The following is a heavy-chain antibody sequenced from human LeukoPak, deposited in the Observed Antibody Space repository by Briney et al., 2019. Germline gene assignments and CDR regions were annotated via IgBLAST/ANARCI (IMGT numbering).Heavy chain of an antibody. CDR2: ISFDGGTK. CDR3: TRRGGGYEFDY. J-gene: IGHJ4*02. D-gene: IGHD5-12*01. Sequence: GGSLRLSCAASGFAFSTYAMHWVRQAPGKGLGWVAVISFDGGTKYYADSVKGRFTISRDNSKNTLYLQMNGLRTEDTAMYYCTRRGGGYEFDYWGQGTLVTVSS. V-gene: IGHV3-30-3*01. CDR1: GFAFSTYA.